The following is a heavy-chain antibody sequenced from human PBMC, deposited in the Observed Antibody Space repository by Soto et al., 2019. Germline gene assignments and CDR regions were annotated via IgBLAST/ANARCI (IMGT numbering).Heavy chain of an antibody. V-gene: IGHV4-34*01. CDR2: INHSGST. Sequence: SETLSLTCAVYGGSFSGYYWSWIRQPPGKGLEWIGEINHSGSTNYNPSLKSRVTISVDTSKNQFSLKLSSVTAADTAVYYCARGCMTTVTSRYLDYWGQGTLVTSPQ. J-gene: IGHJ4*02. D-gene: IGHD4-4*01. CDR3: ARGCMTTVTSRYLDY. CDR1: GGSFSGYY.